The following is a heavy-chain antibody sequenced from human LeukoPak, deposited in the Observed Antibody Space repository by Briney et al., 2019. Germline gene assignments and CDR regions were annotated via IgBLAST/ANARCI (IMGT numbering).Heavy chain of an antibody. CDR3: ARHLISSYGMDV. CDR1: GGSISSYY. J-gene: IGHJ6*02. D-gene: IGHD3-16*02. V-gene: IGHV4-59*08. Sequence: SETLSLTCTVSGGSISSYYWSWIRQPPGKGLEWIGYIYYSGSTNYNPSLKSRVTISVDTSKNQFSLKLSSVTAADTAVYCCARHLISSYGMDVWGQGTTVTVSS. CDR2: IYYSGST.